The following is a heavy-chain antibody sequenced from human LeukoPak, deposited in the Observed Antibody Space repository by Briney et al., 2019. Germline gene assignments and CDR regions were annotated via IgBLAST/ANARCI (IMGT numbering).Heavy chain of an antibody. Sequence: PGGSLRLSCAASGFTFSSYSMNWVRQAPGKGLEWVSYISSSSSTIYYADSVKGRFTISRDNAKNSLYLQMNSLRAEDTAVYYCARGEPGYSSGWLGDYWGQGTLVTVSS. J-gene: IGHJ4*02. V-gene: IGHV3-48*01. D-gene: IGHD6-19*01. CDR1: GFTFSSYS. CDR3: ARGEPGYSSGWLGDY. CDR2: ISSSSSTI.